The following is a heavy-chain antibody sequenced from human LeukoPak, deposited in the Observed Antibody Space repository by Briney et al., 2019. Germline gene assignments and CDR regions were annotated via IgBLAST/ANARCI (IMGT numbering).Heavy chain of an antibody. Sequence: GGSLRLSCAASGFTFSSYSMNWVRQAPGKGLEWVAGISGSGVSTHYADSVEGRFTISRANSKNTVYLQMNSLRAEDTALYYCAKGLSSGYYSGFDYWGQGSLVTVSS. V-gene: IGHV3-23*01. CDR3: AKGLSSGYYSGFDY. CDR1: GFTFSSYS. CDR2: ISGSGVST. D-gene: IGHD3-22*01. J-gene: IGHJ4*02.